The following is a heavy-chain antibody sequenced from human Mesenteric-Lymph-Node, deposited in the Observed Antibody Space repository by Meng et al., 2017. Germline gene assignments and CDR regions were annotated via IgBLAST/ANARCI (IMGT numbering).Heavy chain of an antibody. J-gene: IGHJ4*02. CDR3: ARDSYGYRSGDY. CDR2: INAGNGNT. Sequence: ASVKVSCKASGYTFTSYAMHWVRQAPGQRLEWMGWINAGNGNTKYSQKFQGRVTMTRNTSISTAYMELSSLRSEDTAVYYCARDSYGYRSGDYWGQGTLVTVSS. V-gene: IGHV1-3*01. D-gene: IGHD5-18*01. CDR1: GYTFTSYA.